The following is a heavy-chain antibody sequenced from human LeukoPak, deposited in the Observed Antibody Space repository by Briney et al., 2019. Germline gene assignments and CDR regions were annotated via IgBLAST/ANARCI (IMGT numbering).Heavy chain of an antibody. J-gene: IGHJ6*02. Sequence: SETLSLTCTVSGGSISSYYWSWIRQPPGKGLEWIGYIYYSGSTSYNPSLKSRVTISVDTSKNQFSLKLSSVTAADTAVYYCASTSRSGWYYYYGMDVWGQGTTVTVSS. D-gene: IGHD6-19*01. CDR3: ASTSRSGWYYYYGMDV. CDR2: IYYSGST. CDR1: GGSISSYY. V-gene: IGHV4-59*08.